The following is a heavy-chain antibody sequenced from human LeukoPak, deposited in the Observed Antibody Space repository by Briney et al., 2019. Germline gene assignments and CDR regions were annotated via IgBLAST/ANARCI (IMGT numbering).Heavy chain of an antibody. CDR1: GGTFSSYA. V-gene: IGHV1-69*06. J-gene: IGHJ6*03. CDR3: ARSRSSIAAAQGAYYYYYMDV. CDR2: IIPIFGTA. D-gene: IGHD6-13*01. Sequence: GASVKVSCKASGGTFSSYAISWVRQAPGQGLEWMGGIIPIFGTANYAQKFQGRVTITADKSTSTAHMELSSLRSEDTAVYYCARSRSSIAAAQGAYYYYYMDVWGKGTTVTVSS.